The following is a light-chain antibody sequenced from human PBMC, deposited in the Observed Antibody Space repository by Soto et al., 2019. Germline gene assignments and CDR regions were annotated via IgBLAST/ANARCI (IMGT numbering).Light chain of an antibody. CDR3: QYYTLYSGP. CDR1: DEIYTS. V-gene: IGKV1-5*01. Sequence: DIQLTQSPSSVSASVGDSVTISCRASDEIYTSLAWYHQKPGRAPKLLIYGASNFHTGVSARFRGSGSGSDFSLTISSLQPDDIGIYYCQYYTLYSGPFGQGTRV. J-gene: IGKJ1*01. CDR2: GAS.